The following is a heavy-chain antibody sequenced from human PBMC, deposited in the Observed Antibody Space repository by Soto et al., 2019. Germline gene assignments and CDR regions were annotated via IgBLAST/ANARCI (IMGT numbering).Heavy chain of an antibody. CDR3: ARLAAWDISGYPRNAFDI. V-gene: IGHV1-2*02. J-gene: IGHJ3*02. D-gene: IGHD3-22*01. Sequence: AAVKVSCKASGYTFTGYYMHWVRQAPGQGLEWMGWINPNSGGTNYAQKFQGRVTMTRDTSIGTAYMELSRLRSDDTAVYYCARLAAWDISGYPRNAFDIWGQGTMVTVSS. CDR2: INPNSGGT. CDR1: GYTFTGYY.